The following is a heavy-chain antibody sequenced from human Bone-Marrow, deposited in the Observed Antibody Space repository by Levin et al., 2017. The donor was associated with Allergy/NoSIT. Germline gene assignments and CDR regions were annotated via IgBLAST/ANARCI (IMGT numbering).Heavy chain of an antibody. J-gene: IGHJ4*02. CDR2: IYYSGNT. D-gene: IGHD3-9*01. CDR3: ARAGRYDY. Sequence: SETLSLTCTVSGDSISSSNYYWGWIRQPPGKGLEWIGSIYYSGNTYYNPSLKSRLTISVDTSKNQFSLKLRSVTAADTAVYYCARAGRYDYWGQGTLVSVSS. CDR1: GDSISSSNYY. V-gene: IGHV4-39*07.